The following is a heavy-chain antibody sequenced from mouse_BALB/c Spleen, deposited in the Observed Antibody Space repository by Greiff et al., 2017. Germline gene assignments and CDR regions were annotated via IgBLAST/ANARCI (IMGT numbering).Heavy chain of an antibody. CDR3: ARGSISDYFDY. CDR1: GYSITSGYY. Sequence: EVKLMESGPGLVKPSQSLSLTCSVTGYSITSGYYWNWIRQFPGNKLEWMGYISYDGSNNYNPSLKNRISITRDTSKNQFFLKLNSVTTEDTATYYCARGSISDYFDYWGQGTTLTVSS. V-gene: IGHV3-6*02. J-gene: IGHJ2*01. CDR2: ISYDGSN.